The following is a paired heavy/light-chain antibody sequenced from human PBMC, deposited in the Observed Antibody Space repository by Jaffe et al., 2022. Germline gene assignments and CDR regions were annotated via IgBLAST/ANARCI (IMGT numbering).Heavy chain of an antibody. Sequence: EVQLVESGGGLVEPGGSLRLSCAASGFTFTNAWMSWVRQAPGKGLEWVGHIKRRTDGGTSDYAAPVKGRFTISRDDSKDTLYLQMNSLKTEDTAVYYCATEVAVGGFYYYYYMDVWGEGTTVTVSS. J-gene: IGHJ6*03. V-gene: IGHV3-15*05. D-gene: IGHD6-19*01. CDR1: GFTFTNAW. CDR2: IKRRTDGGTS. CDR3: ATEVAVGGFYYYYYMDV.
Light chain of an antibody. CDR3: QQSYNTPRT. V-gene: IGKV1-39*01. Sequence: DIQMTQSPSSLSASVGDRVTITCRASQSISTYLNWYQQKPGKAPKLLIYGASSLVTGVPSSFSGSGSGTDFTLTINSLQPEDFATYYCQQSYNTPRTFGQGTKVEIK. CDR2: GAS. CDR1: QSISTY. J-gene: IGKJ1*01.